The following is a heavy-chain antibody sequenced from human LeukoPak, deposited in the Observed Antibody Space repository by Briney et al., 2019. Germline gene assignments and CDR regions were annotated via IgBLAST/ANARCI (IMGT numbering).Heavy chain of an antibody. CDR1: GFTFSSYW. V-gene: IGHV3-66*01. Sequence: GGSLRLSCAASGFTFSSYWMHWVRQAPGKGLEWVSIIYSGTTTYYADSVKGRFTISRDNSKNTLYLQMSSLRTEDTAVYYCVRVASRAFDYWGQGTLVTVSS. CDR3: VRVASRAFDY. CDR2: IYSGTTT. J-gene: IGHJ4*02.